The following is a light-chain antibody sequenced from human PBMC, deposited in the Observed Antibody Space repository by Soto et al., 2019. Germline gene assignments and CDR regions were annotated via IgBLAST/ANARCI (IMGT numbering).Light chain of an antibody. CDR2: DAS. Sequence: EIVLLASAARLSLSPGERATVYCRASQSVRRFLAWYQQKPGQAPRLLIYDASTRATGIPARFSGSGSETDFTLTITSLEPEDFAVYYCQQRNNWPPIPFGQGTKVAIK. J-gene: IGKJ1*01. CDR3: QQRNNWPPIP. CDR1: QSVRRF. V-gene: IGKV3-11*01.